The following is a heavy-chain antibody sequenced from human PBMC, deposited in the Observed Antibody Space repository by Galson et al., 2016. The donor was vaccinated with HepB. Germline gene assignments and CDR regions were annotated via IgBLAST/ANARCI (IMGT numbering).Heavy chain of an antibody. D-gene: IGHD7-27*01. CDR2: ISGRGTIV. CDR3: ARDPSWGAVDI. J-gene: IGHJ3*02. CDR1: GFTFSNYY. V-gene: IGHV3-11*04. Sequence: SLRLSCAGYGFTFSNYYMSWIRQSPGKGLEWIASISGRGTIVKYADSVKGRFTVSRDNAENSGYLQMNSLRDEDTATYFCARDPSWGAVDIWGQGTTVTVSS.